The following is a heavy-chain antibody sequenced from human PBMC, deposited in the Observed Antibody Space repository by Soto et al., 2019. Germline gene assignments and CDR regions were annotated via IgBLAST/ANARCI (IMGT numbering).Heavy chain of an antibody. CDR1: GCSISSSSL. CDR3: ASPNCSSTSCYLAAFDN. Sequence: XETLSLTCAVSGCSISSSSLWSWVRQPPVKGLEWVGEIYHSGSTNYNPSLKSRVTISVDKSKNQFSLKLSSVTAADTAVYYCASPNCSSTSCYLAAFDNWGQGTMVTVSS. J-gene: IGHJ3*02. D-gene: IGHD2-2*01. CDR2: IYHSGST. V-gene: IGHV4-4*02.